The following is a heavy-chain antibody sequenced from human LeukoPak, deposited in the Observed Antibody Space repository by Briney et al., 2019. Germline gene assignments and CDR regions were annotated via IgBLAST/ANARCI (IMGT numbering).Heavy chain of an antibody. Sequence: SETLSLTCTVSGGSISSSSTYYWGWIRQPPGKGLEWIGNIYSSGSTYYNPSLKSRVTISGDRSKNQFSLKLSSVTAADTAVYYCARLGYCSGGTCYNWFDPWGQGTLVTVSS. CDR3: ARLGYCSGGTCYNWFDP. CDR1: GGSISSSSTYY. D-gene: IGHD2-15*01. J-gene: IGHJ5*02. V-gene: IGHV4-39*07. CDR2: IYSSGST.